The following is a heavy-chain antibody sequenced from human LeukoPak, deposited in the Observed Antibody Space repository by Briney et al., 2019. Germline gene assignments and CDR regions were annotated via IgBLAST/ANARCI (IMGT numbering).Heavy chain of an antibody. Sequence: ASVKVSCKASGYTFTSYDINWVRQATGQGLEWMGWMNPNSGNTGYAQKFQGRVTMTRNTSISTAYMELSSLRSEDTAVYYCATAHSYSSSSFDPWGQGTLVNVSS. J-gene: IGHJ5*02. CDR2: MNPNSGNT. D-gene: IGHD6-6*01. CDR1: GYTFTSYD. CDR3: ATAHSYSSSSFDP. V-gene: IGHV1-8*01.